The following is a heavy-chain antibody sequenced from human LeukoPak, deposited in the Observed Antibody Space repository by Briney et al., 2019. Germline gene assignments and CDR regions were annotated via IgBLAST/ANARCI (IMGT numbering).Heavy chain of an antibody. CDR3: ARDPTIFGVVIVPDY. Sequence: PGGSLRLSCAASGFTFSNYGMSWVRQAPGKGLEWVANIKQDGSEKYYVDSVKGRFTISRDNAKNSLYLQMNSLRAEDTAVYYCARDPTIFGVVIVPDYWGQGTLVTVSS. J-gene: IGHJ4*02. CDR2: IKQDGSEK. CDR1: GFTFSNYG. D-gene: IGHD3-3*01. V-gene: IGHV3-7*01.